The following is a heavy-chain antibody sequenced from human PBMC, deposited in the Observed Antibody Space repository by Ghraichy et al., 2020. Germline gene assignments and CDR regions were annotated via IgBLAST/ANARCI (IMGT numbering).Heavy chain of an antibody. CDR1: GFTFSSYW. V-gene: IGHV3-7*01. CDR2: IKQDGSEK. CDR3: ARDRDYVGNFCLAY. Sequence: GESLNISCAASGFTFSSYWMSWVRQAPGKGLEWVANIKQDGSEKYYVDSVKGRFTISRDNAKNSLYLQMNSLRAEDTAVYYCARDRDYVGNFCLAYWGQGTLVTVSS. D-gene: IGHD4-23*01. J-gene: IGHJ4*02.